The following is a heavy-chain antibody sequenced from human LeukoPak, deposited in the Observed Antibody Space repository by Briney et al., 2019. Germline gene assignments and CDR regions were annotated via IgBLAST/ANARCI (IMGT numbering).Heavy chain of an antibody. CDR1: GFTFSNYD. CDR3: ASAKAYTSFFDY. J-gene: IGHJ4*02. Sequence: PGRSLRLSCEASGFTFSNYDMHWVRQAPGKGLEWAAVIWYDGSNNYYADSVKGRFTISRDNSKNTVYLQMNSLRVEDTAVYYCASAKAYTSFFDYWGQGSLVTVPS. CDR2: IWYDGSNN. V-gene: IGHV3-33*01. D-gene: IGHD2-21*01.